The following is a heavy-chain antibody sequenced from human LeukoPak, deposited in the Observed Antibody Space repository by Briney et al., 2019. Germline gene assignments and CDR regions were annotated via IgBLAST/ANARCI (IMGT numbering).Heavy chain of an antibody. CDR1: GFNFRDYS. J-gene: IGHJ4*02. V-gene: IGHV3-11*01. CDR3: ARQIAVAGLFDY. Sequence: GGSLRLSRAASGFNFRDYSMSWIRQAPGKGLEWLSYISIGGNEISYADSVKGRFFISRDNARNSLYLQINGLRAEDTAVYYCARQIAVAGLFDYWGQGSLVTVSS. D-gene: IGHD6-19*01. CDR2: ISIGGNEI.